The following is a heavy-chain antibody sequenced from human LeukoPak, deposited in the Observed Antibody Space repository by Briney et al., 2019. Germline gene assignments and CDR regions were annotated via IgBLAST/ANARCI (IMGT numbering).Heavy chain of an antibody. V-gene: IGHV1-3*03. CDR1: GYTFTSYA. CDR2: INAGNGNT. Sequence: GASVKVSCKASGYTFTSYAMHWVRQAPGQRLEWMGWINAGNGNTKYSQEFQGRVTITRDTSASTAYMELSSLRSEDTAVYYCARDSILVRGATDYWGQGTLVTVSS. CDR3: ARDSILVRGATDY. J-gene: IGHJ4*02. D-gene: IGHD3-10*01.